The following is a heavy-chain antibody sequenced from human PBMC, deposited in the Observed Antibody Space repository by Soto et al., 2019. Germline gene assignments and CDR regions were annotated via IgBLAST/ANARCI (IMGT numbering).Heavy chain of an antibody. CDR3: ARLGVTNWFDP. D-gene: IGHD3-3*01. Sequence: ASETLSLTCTVSGGSISSSTNYWGWIRQPPGQALEFIGQIYYTGNTYYNPSLKSRVTVSVDTSKNQFSLKLTSVTAADTAVYYCARLGVTNWFDPWAQGTLVTVSS. CDR1: GGSISSSTNY. V-gene: IGHV4-39*01. CDR2: IYYTGNT. J-gene: IGHJ5*02.